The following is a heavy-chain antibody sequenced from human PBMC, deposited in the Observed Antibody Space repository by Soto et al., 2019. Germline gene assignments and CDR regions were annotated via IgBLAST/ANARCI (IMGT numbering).Heavy chain of an antibody. CDR1: GGTFSSYA. CDR3: ARDGVRGVINWFDP. J-gene: IGHJ5*02. V-gene: IGHV1-69*01. Sequence: VSCKASGGTFSSYAISWVRQAPGQGLEWMGGIIPIFGTANYAQKFQGRVTITADESTSTAYMELSSLRSEDTAVYYCARDGVRGVINWFDPWGQGTLVTVSS. D-gene: IGHD3-10*01. CDR2: IIPIFGTA.